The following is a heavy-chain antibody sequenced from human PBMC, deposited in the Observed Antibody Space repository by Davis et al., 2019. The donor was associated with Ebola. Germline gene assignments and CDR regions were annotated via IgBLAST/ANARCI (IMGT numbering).Heavy chain of an antibody. CDR2: INPHNGNT. CDR3: ARAQFPTTSDH. CDR1: GYTFTNYG. D-gene: IGHD1-1*01. V-gene: IGHV1-18*04. Sequence: ASVKVSCKTSGYTFTNYGITWVRQAPGQGLEWMGWINPHNGNTNYAQNVQGRVTMTTDTATSTAYMEVGSLRSDDTAVYFCARAQFPTTSDHWGQGTLVTVSS. J-gene: IGHJ4*02.